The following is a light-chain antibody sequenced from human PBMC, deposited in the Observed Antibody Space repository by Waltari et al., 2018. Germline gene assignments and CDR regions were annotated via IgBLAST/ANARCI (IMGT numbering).Light chain of an antibody. V-gene: IGKV3-20*01. CDR3: QQYGSSPYT. CDR2: GAS. J-gene: IGKJ2*01. Sequence: EIVLTQSPGTLSLSPGEGATLSCRATQSVSSSYLAGYQQKPGQAPRLLIYGASSRATGIPDRFSGSGSGTDFTLTISRLEPEDFAVYYCQQYGSSPYTFGQGTKLEIK. CDR1: QSVSSSY.